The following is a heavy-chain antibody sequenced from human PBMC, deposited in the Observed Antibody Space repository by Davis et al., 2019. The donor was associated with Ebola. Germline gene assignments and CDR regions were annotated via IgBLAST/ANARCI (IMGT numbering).Heavy chain of an antibody. J-gene: IGHJ5*02. CDR1: GYTFGTYD. Sequence: ASVKVSCKASGYTFGTYDINWVRQATGQGLEWMGSVNPQSGTPGYDQKFQVKLTMTRDTSINTAYMELSSLRSEDTAVYYCARGVAIDLWGQGTLVTVSS. V-gene: IGHV1-8*01. CDR2: VNPQSGTP. D-gene: IGHD5-12*01. CDR3: ARGVAIDL.